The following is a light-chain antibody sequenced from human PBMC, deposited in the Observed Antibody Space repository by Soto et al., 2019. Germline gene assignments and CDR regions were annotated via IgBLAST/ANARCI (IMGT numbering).Light chain of an antibody. CDR2: EGS. CDR1: SSDVGSYNL. J-gene: IGLJ1*01. CDR3: CSYAGSSTFV. V-gene: IGLV2-23*01. Sequence: QSALTQPASVSGSPGQSITISCTGNSSDVGSYNLVSWYQQHPSKAPKLMIYEGSKRPSGVSNRFSGSKSGNTASLTISGLQAEDEADYYCCSYAGSSTFVFGTGTKLTVL.